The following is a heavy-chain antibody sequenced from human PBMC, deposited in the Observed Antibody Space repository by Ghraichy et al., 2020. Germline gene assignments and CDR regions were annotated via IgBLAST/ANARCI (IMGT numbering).Heavy chain of an antibody. J-gene: IGHJ4*02. D-gene: IGHD3-22*01. V-gene: IGHV4-39*01. CDR1: GGSISSSSHY. CDR3: ARSPTSYDSSGYYFASFDY. Sequence: SETLSLTCTVSGGSISSSSHYWGWIRQPPGKGLEWIGNIYYSGSTYKNPSLKSRVTISVDTSKNQFSLKLSSVTAADTAVYYCARSPTSYDSSGYYFASFDYWGQGILVTVSS. CDR2: IYYSGST.